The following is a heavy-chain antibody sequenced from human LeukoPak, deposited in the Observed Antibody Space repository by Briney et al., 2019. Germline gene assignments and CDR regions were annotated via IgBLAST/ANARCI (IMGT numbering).Heavy chain of an antibody. V-gene: IGHV3-30-3*01. CDR2: ISYDGSNK. CDR3: AKVDILTTHFDY. D-gene: IGHD3-9*01. J-gene: IGHJ4*02. CDR1: GFTFSSYA. Sequence: GRSLRLSCAASGFTFSSYAMHWVRQAPGKGLEWVAVISYDGSNKYYADSVKGRFTISRDNSKNTLYLQMNSLRAEDTALYYCAKVDILTTHFDYWGREPWSPSPQ.